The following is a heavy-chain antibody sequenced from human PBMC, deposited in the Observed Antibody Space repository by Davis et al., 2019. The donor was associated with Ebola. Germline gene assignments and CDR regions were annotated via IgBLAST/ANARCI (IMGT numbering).Heavy chain of an antibody. V-gene: IGHV4-31*03. CDR2: IYHSGRT. CDR1: GASISSGSYY. Sequence: SETLSLTCTVSGASISSGSYYWSWIRQHPGKGLEWIGYIYHSGRTYYNPSLKSRVTISIDTSKNQFSLKLKSVTAADTGIYFCARRWLRNHWAHYYYGMDVWGQGTTVTVSS. CDR3: ARRWLRNHWAHYYYGMDV. D-gene: IGHD5-12*01. J-gene: IGHJ6*01.